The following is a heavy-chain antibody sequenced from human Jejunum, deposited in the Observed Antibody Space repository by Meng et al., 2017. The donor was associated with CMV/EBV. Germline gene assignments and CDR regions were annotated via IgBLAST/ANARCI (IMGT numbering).Heavy chain of an antibody. Sequence: LSSTVSGGSAGSSPWTWIRQPPGKGLEWIGYVYYSGSTNYNPSLKSRVTISVDTSNNQFSLKLRYVTAADTAVYYCARDNRGMDVWGQGTTVTVSS. CDR1: GGSAGSSP. CDR2: VYYSGST. CDR3: ARDNRGMDV. V-gene: IGHV4-59*02. J-gene: IGHJ6*02.